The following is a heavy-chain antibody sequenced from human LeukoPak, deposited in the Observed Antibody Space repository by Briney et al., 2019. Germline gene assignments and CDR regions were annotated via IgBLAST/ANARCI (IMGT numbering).Heavy chain of an antibody. Sequence: GGSLRLSCAASGFTFSSYWMSWVRQAPGKGLEWVANIKQDGSEKYYVDSVKGRFTISRDNAKNSLYLQMNSLRAEDTAVYYCARIRGGVNYYYGMDVWGQGTTVTVSS. CDR3: ARIRGGVNYYYGMDV. V-gene: IGHV3-7*01. CDR1: GFTFSSYW. CDR2: IKQDGSEK. J-gene: IGHJ6*02. D-gene: IGHD2-8*01.